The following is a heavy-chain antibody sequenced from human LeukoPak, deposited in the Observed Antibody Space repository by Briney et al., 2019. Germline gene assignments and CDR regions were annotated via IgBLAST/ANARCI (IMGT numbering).Heavy chain of an antibody. V-gene: IGHV4-39*01. J-gene: IGHJ4*02. CDR3: ARQLGYCSSTSCYADKVDY. CDR2: IYYSGST. CDR1: GGSISSSSYY. D-gene: IGHD2-2*01. Sequence: KPSETLSLTCTVSGGSISSSSYYWGWLRQPPGKGLEWSGSIYYSGSTYYNPSLKSRVTRSVDTSKNKFSLKLSPVTAADTAVYYCARQLGYCSSTSCYADKVDYWGQGTLVTVSS.